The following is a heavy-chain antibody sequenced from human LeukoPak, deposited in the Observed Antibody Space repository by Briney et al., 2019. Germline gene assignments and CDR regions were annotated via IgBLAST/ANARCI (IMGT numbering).Heavy chain of an antibody. CDR1: GFTFSSYS. CDR3: ARDKFGYYYYMDV. D-gene: IGHD3-16*01. J-gene: IGHJ6*03. CDR2: ISSSSSYI. V-gene: IGHV3-21*01. Sequence: GGSLRLSCAASGFTFSSYSMNWVRQAPGKGLEWVSSISSSSSYIYYADSVKGRFTISRDNAKNSLYLQMNSLRAEDTAVYYCARDKFGYYYYMDVWGKGTTVTVSS.